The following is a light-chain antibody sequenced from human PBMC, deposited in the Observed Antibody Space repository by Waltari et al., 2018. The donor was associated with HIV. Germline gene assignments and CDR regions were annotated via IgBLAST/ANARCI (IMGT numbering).Light chain of an antibody. V-gene: IGLV3-25*03. CDR3: QSVDSDSSYWV. CDR2: KDT. J-gene: IGLJ3*02. CDR1: ALPKQY. Sequence: SYELTQPPPVSVSPGQTARTTCSGNALPKQYAYWYQQKPGRATLVIIYKDTERPSGIPERFSGSSSGTIVTLTISGVQAEDEADYYCQSVDSDSSYWVFGGGTKVTVL.